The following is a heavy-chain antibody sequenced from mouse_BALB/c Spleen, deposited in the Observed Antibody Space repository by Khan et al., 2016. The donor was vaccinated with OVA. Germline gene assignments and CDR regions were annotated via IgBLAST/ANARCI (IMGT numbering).Heavy chain of an antibody. V-gene: IGHV1S81*02. J-gene: IGHJ3*01. CDR1: GYTFTSYY. Sequence: QVQLQQPGAELVKPGASVKLSCKASGYTFTSYYIYWVKQRPGQGLEWIGGINPSNGDTYFNEKFESKATLTVDKSSSTAFMHVSSLTSEDYAVYYCTRSGWAAFAYWGQGTLVTVSA. CDR3: TRSGWAAFAY. CDR2: INPSNGDT. D-gene: IGHD1-1*02.